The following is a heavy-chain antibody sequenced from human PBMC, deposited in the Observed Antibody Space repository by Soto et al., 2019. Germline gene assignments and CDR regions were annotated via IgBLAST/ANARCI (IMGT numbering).Heavy chain of an antibody. CDR3: ARDKGRSPLDY. CDR1: GFTFSSYS. CDR2: I. V-gene: IGHV3-48*01. Sequence: EVQLVESGGGLVQPGGSLRLSCAASGFTFSSYSMNWARQAPGKGLEWIYYPDSVKGRFTISRDNAKNSLYLQMNSLRAEDTAVYYCARDKGRSPLDYWGQGTLVTVSS. D-gene: IGHD2-15*01. J-gene: IGHJ4*02.